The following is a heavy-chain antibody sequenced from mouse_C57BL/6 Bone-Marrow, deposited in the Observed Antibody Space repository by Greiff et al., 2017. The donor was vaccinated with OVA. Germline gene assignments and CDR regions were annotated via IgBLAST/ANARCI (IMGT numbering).Heavy chain of an antibody. CDR2: IYPGSGST. CDR1: GYTFTSYW. J-gene: IGHJ1*03. CDR3: AKEDRYGSSYDWYFDV. V-gene: IGHV1-55*01. Sequence: QVQLQQSGAELVKPGASVKMSCKASGYTFTSYWITWVKQRPGQGLEWIGDIYPGSGSTNYNEKFKSKATLTVDTSSSTAYMQLSSLTSEDSAVYYCAKEDRYGSSYDWYFDVWGTGTTVTVSS. D-gene: IGHD1-1*01.